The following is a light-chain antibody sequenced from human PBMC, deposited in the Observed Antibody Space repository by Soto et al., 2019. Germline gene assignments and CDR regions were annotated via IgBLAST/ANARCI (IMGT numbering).Light chain of an antibody. J-gene: IGLJ1*01. CDR3: SSYVSSDVFV. Sequence: QSALTQPPSASGSPGQSVRISCTGTRRDVGGYNYVAWYQQHPGKAPKLMIYEVTKRPSGVPDRFSGSKSGNTAFLTVSGLQPGDEADYYCSSYVSSDVFVFGTGTKLTVL. CDR1: RRDVGGYNY. CDR2: EVT. V-gene: IGLV2-8*01.